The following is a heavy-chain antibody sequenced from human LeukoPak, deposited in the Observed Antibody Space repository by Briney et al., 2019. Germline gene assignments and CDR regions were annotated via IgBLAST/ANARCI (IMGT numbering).Heavy chain of an antibody. J-gene: IGHJ6*02. CDR1: GFPVRSNY. CDR3: AGRDNGYYYGMDV. V-gene: IGHV3-66*01. CDR2: IYSGGST. D-gene: IGHD2-8*01. Sequence: PGGSLRLPHAASGFPVRSNYISWVRHTPAKGLEWVSLIYSGGSTYYADSVKGRFTISRDNSKNTLYLQMNSLRAEDTAVYYCAGRDNGYYYGMDVWGQGTTVTVSS.